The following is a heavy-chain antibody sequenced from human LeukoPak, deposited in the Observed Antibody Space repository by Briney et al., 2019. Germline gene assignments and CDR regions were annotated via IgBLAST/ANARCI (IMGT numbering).Heavy chain of an antibody. D-gene: IGHD6-13*01. CDR3: ARLPGYSSSWLPPVYYFDY. CDR1: GGSISSYY. CDR2: IYTSGGT. Sequence: SETLSLTCTVSGGSISSYYWSWIRQPAGKGLEWIGRIYTSGGTNYNPSLKSRVTMSVDTSKNQFSLKLSSVTAADTAVYYCARLPGYSSSWLPPVYYFDYWGQGTLVTVSS. J-gene: IGHJ4*02. V-gene: IGHV4-4*07.